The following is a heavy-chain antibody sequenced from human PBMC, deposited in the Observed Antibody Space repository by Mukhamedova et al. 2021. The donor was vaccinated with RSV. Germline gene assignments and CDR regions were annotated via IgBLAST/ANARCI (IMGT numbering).Heavy chain of an antibody. Sequence: GKGLEWIGEINYGGTTSFNPSLNTRVSISLDTSNNSFSLSLTSVTAADTAIYFCARGPRDDFWNRWGEYNLDVWGKGTTVTVSS. D-gene: IGHD3-3*01. CDR2: INYGGTT. CDR3: ARGPRDDFWNRWGEYNLDV. J-gene: IGHJ6*04. V-gene: IGHV4-34*01.